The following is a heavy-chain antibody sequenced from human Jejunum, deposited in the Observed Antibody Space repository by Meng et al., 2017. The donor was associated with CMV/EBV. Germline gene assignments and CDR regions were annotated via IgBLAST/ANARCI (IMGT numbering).Heavy chain of an antibody. CDR3: ARDRNLTF. Sequence: SCAASEFTFNTYWMGWVRQAPGKGLEWVANIKEDGSEKYYVDAVKGRFTISRDNVENSLFLQMNSLRADDTAVYYCARDRNLTFWGQGTLVTVSS. CDR2: IKEDGSEK. D-gene: IGHD3-9*01. CDR1: EFTFNTYW. V-gene: IGHV3-7*01. J-gene: IGHJ4*02.